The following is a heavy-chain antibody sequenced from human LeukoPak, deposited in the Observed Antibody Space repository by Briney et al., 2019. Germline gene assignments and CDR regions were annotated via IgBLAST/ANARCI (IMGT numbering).Heavy chain of an antibody. Sequence: ASVKVSCKASGYTFTGYYMHWVRQAPGQGLEWMGWINPNSGDTKYAQKFQGRVTMTRDTSISTAYMDLSRLRSDDTAVYYCVRDGAFDIWGQGTMVTVSS. V-gene: IGHV1-2*02. CDR2: INPNSGDT. J-gene: IGHJ3*02. CDR3: VRDGAFDI. CDR1: GYTFTGYY.